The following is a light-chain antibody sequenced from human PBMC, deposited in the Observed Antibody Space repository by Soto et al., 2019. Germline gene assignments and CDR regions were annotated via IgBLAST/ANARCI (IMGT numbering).Light chain of an antibody. V-gene: IGLV2-14*01. Sequence: QSVLTQPASVSGSPGQSITIPCTGTSSDVGGYNYVSWYHHHPGKAPKLIIYEVSNRPSGVSNRFSGSKSGNTASLTISGLQAEDEADYHCSSYTISGTLVFGGGTKLTVL. CDR3: SSYTISGTLV. CDR2: EVS. J-gene: IGLJ3*02. CDR1: SSDVGGYNY.